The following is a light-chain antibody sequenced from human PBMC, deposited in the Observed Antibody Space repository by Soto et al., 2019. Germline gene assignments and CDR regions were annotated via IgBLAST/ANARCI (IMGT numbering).Light chain of an antibody. J-gene: IGKJ5*01. Sequence: EIVLTQSPATLSLSPGERATLFCRASQSVSSYLAWYQQKGGQAPRLLIYDASSRATGIPARFSGSGSGTDFTLTISSLEPEDFEVYYCLQRKNWPITFGQGTRLEIK. CDR2: DAS. CDR1: QSVSSY. V-gene: IGKV3-11*01. CDR3: LQRKNWPIT.